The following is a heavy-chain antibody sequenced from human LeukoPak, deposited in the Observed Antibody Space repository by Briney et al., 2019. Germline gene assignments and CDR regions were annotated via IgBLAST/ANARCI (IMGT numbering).Heavy chain of an antibody. D-gene: IGHD4-17*01. CDR3: ARGNGEIDY. V-gene: IGHV4-34*01. CDR2: INHSGST. J-gene: IGHJ4*02. Sequence: SETLSLTCAVYGGSFSGYYLSWIRQPPGKGLEWIGEINHSGSTNYNPSLKSRGTISVDTSKNHFSLKLSSVTAADTAVYYCARGNGEIDYWGQGTLVTVSS. CDR1: GGSFSGYY.